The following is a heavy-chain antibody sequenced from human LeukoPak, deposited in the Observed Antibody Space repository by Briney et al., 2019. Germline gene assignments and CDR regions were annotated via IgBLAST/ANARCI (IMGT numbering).Heavy chain of an antibody. CDR3: AKVRLLWFGELLSRGLDAFDI. V-gene: IGHV3-23*01. J-gene: IGHJ3*02. CDR2: VSGSGGST. Sequence: PGGSLRLSCAASGFTFSSYAMSWVRQAPGKGLEWVSAVSGSGGSTYYADSVKGRFPISRDNSKNTPYLQMNSLRAEDTAVYYCAKVRLLWFGELLSRGLDAFDIWGQGTMVTVSS. CDR1: GFTFSSYA. D-gene: IGHD3-10*01.